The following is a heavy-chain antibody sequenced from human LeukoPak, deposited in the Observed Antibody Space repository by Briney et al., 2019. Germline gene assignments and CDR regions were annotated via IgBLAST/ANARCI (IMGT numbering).Heavy chain of an antibody. J-gene: IGHJ4*02. CDR2: IIPILGIA. Sequence: SEKVSCKASGGSLSRYTFCRVRQAPGHALEWMGRIIPILGIANYAQKFQGRVTITADKSTSTAYMELSSLRSEDTAVYYCARDAGSYVDYWGQGTLVTVSS. CDR3: ARDAGSYVDY. V-gene: IGHV1-69*04. CDR1: GGSLSRYT.